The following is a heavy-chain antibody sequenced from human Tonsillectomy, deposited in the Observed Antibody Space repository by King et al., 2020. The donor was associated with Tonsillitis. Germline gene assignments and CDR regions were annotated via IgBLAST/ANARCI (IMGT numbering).Heavy chain of an antibody. D-gene: IGHD3-10*01. CDR2: IDSSSSHI. CDR3: ARYGGGSFDY. J-gene: IGHJ4*02. Sequence: QLVQSGGGLVKPGGSLRLSCAASGFTFSSYDLNWVRRAPGKGLEWGSSIDSSSSHIYYADSVKGRFTISRDNAKNSLYLQMNSLRGEDTAVYYCARYGGGSFDYWGQGTRVTVSS. CDR1: GFTFSSYD. V-gene: IGHV3-21*01.